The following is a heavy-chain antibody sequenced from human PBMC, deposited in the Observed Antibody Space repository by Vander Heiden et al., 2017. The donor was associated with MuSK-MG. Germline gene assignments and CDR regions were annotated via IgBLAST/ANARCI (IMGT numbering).Heavy chain of an antibody. J-gene: IGHJ4*02. CDR3: ARGYTHYDILTGYSFRPFDY. D-gene: IGHD3-9*01. CDR2: IYHSGST. CDR1: GYSISSGYY. Sequence: QVQLQESGPGPVKPSETLSLTCAVSGYSISSGYYWGWIRQPPGKGLEWIGSIYHSGSTYYNPSLKSRVTISVDTSKNQFSLKLSSVTAADTAVYYCARGYTHYDILTGYSFRPFDYWGQGTLVTVSS. V-gene: IGHV4-38-2*01.